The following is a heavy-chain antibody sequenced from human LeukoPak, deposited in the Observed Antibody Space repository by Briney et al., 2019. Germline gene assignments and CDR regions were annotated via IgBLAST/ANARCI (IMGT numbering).Heavy chain of an antibody. CDR2: IYYSGTT. J-gene: IGHJ4*02. D-gene: IGHD3-3*01. Sequence: PSETLSLTCTVSGGSISSSTYYWGWIRQSPGEGLEWIGSIYYSGTTYYNPSVKSRVTISVGTSKNQFSLKLSSVTAADTAVYYCARLSVWSGYYLDWGQGTLVTVSS. CDR3: ARLSVWSGYYLD. V-gene: IGHV4-39*01. CDR1: GGSISSSTYY.